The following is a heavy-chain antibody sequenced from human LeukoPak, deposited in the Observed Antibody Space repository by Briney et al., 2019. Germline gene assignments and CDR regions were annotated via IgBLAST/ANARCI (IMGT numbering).Heavy chain of an antibody. J-gene: IGHJ4*02. D-gene: IGHD3-22*01. CDR1: GGSISSYY. CDR3: ARDPSNYYDSSGYQPYHFDY. CDR2: IYYSGST. Sequence: KPSETLSLTCTVSGGSISSYYWSWIRQPPGKGLEWIGYIYYSGSTNYNPSLKSRVTISVDTSKNQFSLKLSSVTAADTAVYYCARDPSNYYDSSGYQPYHFDYWGQGTLVTVSS. V-gene: IGHV4-59*01.